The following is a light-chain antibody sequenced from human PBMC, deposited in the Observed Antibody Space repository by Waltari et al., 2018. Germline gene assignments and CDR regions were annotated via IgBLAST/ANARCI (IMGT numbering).Light chain of an antibody. J-gene: IGLJ1*01. V-gene: IGLV2-14*03. Sequence: QSAPSQPASVSGSPGPSITPSCTGAITDIGSYDYVSGYQHHPGRVPRLIILDVTKRPSGVSSRFSGSKSANTASLTISGLQAEDEADYYCGSYTAGSALYVLGTGT. CDR2: DVT. CDR3: GSYTAGSALYV. CDR1: ITDIGSYDY.